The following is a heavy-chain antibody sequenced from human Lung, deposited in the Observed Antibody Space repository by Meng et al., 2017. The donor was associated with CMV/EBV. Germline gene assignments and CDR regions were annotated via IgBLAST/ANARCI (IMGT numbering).Heavy chain of an antibody. CDR2: IIPILGIA. D-gene: IGHD3-3*01. CDR3: ARSEDVDITIFGVVIMDAFDI. V-gene: IGHV1-69*10. CDR1: GGTFSSYA. Sequence: SVKVSCKASGGTFSSYAISWVRQAPGQGLEWMGGIIPILGIANYAQKFQGRVTITADKSTSTAYMELSSLRSEDTAVYYCARSEDVDITIFGVVIMDAFDIWXQGTXVTVSS. J-gene: IGHJ3*02.